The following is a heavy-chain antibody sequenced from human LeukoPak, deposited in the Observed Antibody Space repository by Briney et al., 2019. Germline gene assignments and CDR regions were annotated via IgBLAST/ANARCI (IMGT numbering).Heavy chain of an antibody. D-gene: IGHD5-18*01. CDR2: ISYDGSNK. V-gene: IGHV3-30*03. CDR1: GFAFSSYG. Sequence: SGGSLRLSCAASGFAFSSYGMHWVRQAPGKGLEWVAVISYDGSNKYYADSVKGRFTISRDNSKNTLYLQMNSLRAEDTAVYYCATDGDTAMLYYFDYWGQGTLVTVSS. CDR3: ATDGDTAMLYYFDY. J-gene: IGHJ4*02.